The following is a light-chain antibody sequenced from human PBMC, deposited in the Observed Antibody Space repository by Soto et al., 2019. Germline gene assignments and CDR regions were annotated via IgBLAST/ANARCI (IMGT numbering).Light chain of an antibody. J-gene: IGLJ2*01. V-gene: IGLV2-14*01. Sequence: QSALTQPASVSGSPGQSITISCTGTSSDVGGYNYVSWYQQHSGKAPKLMIYEVSNRPSGVSNRFSGSKSGNTASLTISGLQAEDEVDYYCSSYTSSSTPVVFGGGTKLTVL. CDR2: EVS. CDR1: SSDVGGYNY. CDR3: SSYTSSSTPVV.